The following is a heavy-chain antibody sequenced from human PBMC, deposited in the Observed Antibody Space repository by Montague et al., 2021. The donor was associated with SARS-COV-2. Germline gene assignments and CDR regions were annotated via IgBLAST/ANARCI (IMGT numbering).Heavy chain of an antibody. CDR1: GLSLSTSGMC. V-gene: IGHV2-70*11. D-gene: IGHD3-10*01. CDR2: IDWDDDK. J-gene: IGHJ2*01. Sequence: PALVKPTQTLTLTCTFSGLSLSTSGMCVSWIRQPPGKALERLARIDWDDDKYYSTSLKTRLTISKDTSKNQVVLTMTNMDPVDTATYYCARTYGSGRGFDLWGRGTLVTVSS. CDR3: ARTYGSGRGFDL.